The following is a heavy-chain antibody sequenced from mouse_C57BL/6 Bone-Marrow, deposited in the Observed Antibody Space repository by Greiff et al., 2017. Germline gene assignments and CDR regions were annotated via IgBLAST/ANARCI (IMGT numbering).Heavy chain of an antibody. CDR2: IYPRSGNT. CDR1: GYTFTSYG. D-gene: IGHD2-4*01. CDR3: AIEDYDKMAWFAY. Sequence: QVQLQQSGAELARPGASVKLSCKASGYTFTSYGISWVKQRTGQGLEWIGEIYPRSGNTYYNEKFKGKATLTADKSSSTAYMELRSLTSEDSAVYFCAIEDYDKMAWFAYWGQGTLVTVSA. J-gene: IGHJ3*01. V-gene: IGHV1-81*01.